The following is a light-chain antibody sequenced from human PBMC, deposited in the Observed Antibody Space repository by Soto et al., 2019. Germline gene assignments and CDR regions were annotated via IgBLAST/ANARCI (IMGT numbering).Light chain of an antibody. V-gene: IGKV1-33*01. J-gene: IGKJ3*01. CDR1: HDIINH. Sequence: DIQMTQSPTSLSASVGDRVTITCWASHDIINHLNWYQQKPGKAPKLLIYDASNLEIGVPSRFSGSGSGTDFSFTISSLQPEDIATYYCQQYDDFPLFGPGTKVEIK. CDR3: QQYDDFPL. CDR2: DAS.